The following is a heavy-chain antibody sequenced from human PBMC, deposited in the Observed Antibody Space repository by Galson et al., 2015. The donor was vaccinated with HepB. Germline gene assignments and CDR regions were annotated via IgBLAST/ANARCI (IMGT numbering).Heavy chain of an antibody. Sequence: SLRLSCAASGFTLSSYGMHWVRQAPGKGLEWVAVIWYDGSNKYYADSVKGRFTISRDNSKNTLYLQMNSLRAEDTAVYYCAKVHSSSWYYFDYWGQGTLVTVSS. CDR2: IWYDGSNK. J-gene: IGHJ4*02. CDR3: AKVHSSSWYYFDY. CDR1: GFTLSSYG. D-gene: IGHD6-13*01. V-gene: IGHV3-33*06.